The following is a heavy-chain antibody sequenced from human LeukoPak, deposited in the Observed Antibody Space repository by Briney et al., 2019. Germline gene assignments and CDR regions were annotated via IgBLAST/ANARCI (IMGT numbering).Heavy chain of an antibody. CDR1: GFTFSDYN. CDR2: ISRSGSTK. D-gene: IGHD2-15*01. Sequence: GGSLRLSCAASGFTFSDYNMRWIRQAPGKGLEWVSSISRSGSTKYYADSVKGRFTISRDNAKNSLFLQMNSLRAEETAVYYCARVLRYCSGGNCYSGGLGYMDVWGKGTTVTISS. V-gene: IGHV3-11*01. J-gene: IGHJ6*03. CDR3: ARVLRYCSGGNCYSGGLGYMDV.